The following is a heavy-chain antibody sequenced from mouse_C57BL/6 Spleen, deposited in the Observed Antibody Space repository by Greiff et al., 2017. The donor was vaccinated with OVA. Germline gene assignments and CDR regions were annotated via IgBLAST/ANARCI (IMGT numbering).Heavy chain of an antibody. D-gene: IGHD1-1*01. V-gene: IGHV1-42*01. CDR2: INPSTGGT. Sequence: EVKLMESGPELVKPGASVKISCKASGYSFTGYYMNWVKQSPEKSLEWIGEINPSTGGTTYNQKFKAKATLTVDKSSSTAYMQLKSLTSEDSAVYYCARSYYYGSSPYAMDYWGQGTSVTVSS. CDR1: GYSFTGYY. CDR3: ARSYYYGSSPYAMDY. J-gene: IGHJ4*01.